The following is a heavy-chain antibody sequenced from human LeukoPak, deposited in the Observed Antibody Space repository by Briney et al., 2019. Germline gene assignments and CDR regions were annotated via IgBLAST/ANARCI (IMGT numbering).Heavy chain of an antibody. Sequence: GASVKVSCKVSGYTFTGYFIHWVRQAPGQGLEWMGWINPNSGDTNYAQKFQGRVSMTRDTSTRTAYLEVSSLRSDDTAVYYCARVWDLRERPFDYWGQGTLVTVSS. CDR2: INPNSGDT. CDR1: GYTFTGYF. D-gene: IGHD3-16*01. J-gene: IGHJ4*02. V-gene: IGHV1-2*02. CDR3: ARVWDLRERPFDY.